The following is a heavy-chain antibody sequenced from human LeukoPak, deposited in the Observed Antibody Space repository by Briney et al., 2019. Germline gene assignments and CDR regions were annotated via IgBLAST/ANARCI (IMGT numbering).Heavy chain of an antibody. Sequence: GASVKVSCKASGYTFTGYYMHWVRQAPGQGLEWMGWINTNTGNPTYAQGFTGRFVFSLDTSVSTAYLRISSLKAEDTAVYYCARGQSINFWSGYYTPWYYYYYYMDVWGKGTTVTVSS. V-gene: IGHV7-4-1*02. CDR1: GYTFTGYY. D-gene: IGHD3-3*01. J-gene: IGHJ6*03. CDR2: INTNTGNP. CDR3: ARGQSINFWSGYYTPWYYYYYYMDV.